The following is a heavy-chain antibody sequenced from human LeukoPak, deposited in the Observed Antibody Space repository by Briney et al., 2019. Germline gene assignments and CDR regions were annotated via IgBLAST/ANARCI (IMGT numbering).Heavy chain of an antibody. Sequence: GGSLRLSCAATGFSFSGFGMNWVRQAPGKGLEWISYIGSSGSAGGNIYYAVSVKGRFTVSRDNSKNTLYLQMNSLRAEDTAVYYCARDNPYYYDSSGYKAYWGQGTLVTVSS. CDR3: ARDNPYYYDSSGYKAY. V-gene: IGHV3-48*01. CDR2: IGSSGSAGGNI. J-gene: IGHJ4*02. D-gene: IGHD3-22*01. CDR1: GFSFSGFG.